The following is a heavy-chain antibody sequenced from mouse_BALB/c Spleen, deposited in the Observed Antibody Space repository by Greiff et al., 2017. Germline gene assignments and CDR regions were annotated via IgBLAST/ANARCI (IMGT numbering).Heavy chain of an antibody. J-gene: IGHJ3*01. CDR2: INPYNDGT. CDR1: GYTFTSYV. V-gene: IGHV1-14*01. CDR3: ARSASSMITTWFAY. D-gene: IGHD2-4*01. Sequence: VHVKQSGPELVKPGASVKMSCKASGYTFTSYVMHWVKQTPGQGLEWIGYINPYNDGTKYNEKFKGKATLTSDKSSSTAYMELSSLTSEDSAVFDCARSASSMITTWFAYWGQGTLVTVSA.